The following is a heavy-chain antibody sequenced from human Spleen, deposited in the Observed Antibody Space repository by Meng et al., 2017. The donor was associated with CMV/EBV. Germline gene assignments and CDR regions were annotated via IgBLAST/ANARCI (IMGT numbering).Heavy chain of an antibody. Sequence: SGPTLVNPTETLTLTCTVSGFSLSNGRMGVTWIRQPPGKALEWLAHIFSNDEKSYSTSLQTRLTISRDTSKGQVVLIMTDMDPMDTATYYCARIGSSSWYPFDPWGQGTPVTVSS. D-gene: IGHD6-19*01. CDR1: GFSLSNGRMG. CDR3: ARIGSSSWYPFDP. J-gene: IGHJ5*02. CDR2: IFSNDEK. V-gene: IGHV2-26*01.